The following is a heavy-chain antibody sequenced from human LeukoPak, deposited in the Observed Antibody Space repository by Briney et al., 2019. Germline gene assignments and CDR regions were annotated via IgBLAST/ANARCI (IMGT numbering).Heavy chain of an antibody. Sequence: SQTLSLTCTVSGGSISSGSYYWSWIRQPAGKGLEWIGRIYTSGSTNYNPSLKSRVTISVDTSKNQFSLKLSSVTAADTAVYYCARASKDYYDSSSYIGYWGQGTLVTVSS. CDR1: GGSISSGSYY. V-gene: IGHV4-61*02. J-gene: IGHJ4*02. CDR2: IYTSGST. D-gene: IGHD3-22*01. CDR3: ARASKDYYDSSSYIGY.